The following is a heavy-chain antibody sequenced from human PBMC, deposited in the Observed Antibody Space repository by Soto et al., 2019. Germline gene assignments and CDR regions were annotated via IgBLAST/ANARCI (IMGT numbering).Heavy chain of an antibody. Sequence: PGGSLRLSCAASGFTFSNAWMNWVRQAPGKGLEWVGRIKSKSDGGTTDYAAPVKGRFTMSRDESKNTLYLQMNSLKTEDTAVYYCTTGQIFGVVISAYYYYGMDVWGQGPTVTVSS. D-gene: IGHD3-3*01. CDR3: TTGQIFGVVISAYYYYGMDV. V-gene: IGHV3-15*07. CDR2: IKSKSDGGTT. CDR1: GFTFSNAW. J-gene: IGHJ6*02.